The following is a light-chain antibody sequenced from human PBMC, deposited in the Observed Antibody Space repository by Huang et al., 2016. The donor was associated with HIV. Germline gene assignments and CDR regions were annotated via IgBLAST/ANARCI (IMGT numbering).Light chain of an antibody. Sequence: EIVLTQSSGTLSLSPGERATLSCRASQSVSNYLAWYQQKPGQAPRLLIYGASSRATGIPDRFSGSGSGTDFTLTISRLEPEDFAFYYCQQYGGSPLTFGGGIKVETK. V-gene: IGKV3-20*01. CDR3: QQYGGSPLT. CDR2: GAS. CDR1: QSVSNY. J-gene: IGKJ4*01.